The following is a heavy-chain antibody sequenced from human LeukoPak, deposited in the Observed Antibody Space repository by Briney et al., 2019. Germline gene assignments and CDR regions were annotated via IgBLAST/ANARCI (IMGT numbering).Heavy chain of an antibody. J-gene: IGHJ1*01. V-gene: IGHV3-30*09. CDR3: ARGPQHCSSGSCYPEDFQH. D-gene: IGHD2-15*01. Sequence: GRSLRLSCATSGFTFSNYAIHWVRQAPGKGLEWVADISIDGDNEYYADSVKGRFAISRDNAKNSLYLQMNGLRAEDTAVYYCARGPQHCSSGSCYPEDFQHWGQGTLVTVSS. CDR2: ISIDGDNE. CDR1: GFTFSNYA.